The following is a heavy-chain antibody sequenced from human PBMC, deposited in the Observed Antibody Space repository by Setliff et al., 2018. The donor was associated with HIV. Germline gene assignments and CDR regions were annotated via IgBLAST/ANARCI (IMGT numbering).Heavy chain of an antibody. V-gene: IGHV4-39*01. CDR3: ASRIYYYDSNNFLREEGFDP. Sequence: SETLSLTCTVSGGSASNSRYYWAWIRQPPGKGLEYIGSIHYNEKTYYNPSLKSRVAISIDTSKNQFSLNLTSVTAADTAVYYCASRIYYYDSNNFLREEGFDPWGQGTLVTVSS. CDR2: IHYNEKT. D-gene: IGHD3-22*01. J-gene: IGHJ5*02. CDR1: GGSASNSRYY.